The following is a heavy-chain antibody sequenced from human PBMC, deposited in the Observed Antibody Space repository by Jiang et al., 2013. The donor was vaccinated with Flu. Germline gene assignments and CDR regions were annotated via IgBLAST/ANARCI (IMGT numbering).Heavy chain of an antibody. D-gene: IGHD1-26*01. CDR2: IYYSGST. Sequence: GSGLVKPSETLSLTCTVSGGSISSSSYYWGWIRQPPGKGLEWIGSIYYSGSTYYNPSLKSRVTISVDTSKNQFSLKLSSVTAADTAVYYCARLTRKNGSYGGWDQGTLVTVSS. V-gene: IGHV4-39*01. J-gene: IGHJ4*02. CDR1: GGSISSSSYY. CDR3: ARLTRKNGSYGG.